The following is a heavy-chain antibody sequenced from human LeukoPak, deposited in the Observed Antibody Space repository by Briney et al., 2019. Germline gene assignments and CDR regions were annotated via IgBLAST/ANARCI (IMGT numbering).Heavy chain of an antibody. D-gene: IGHD3-10*01. Sequence: GGSLRLSCTSSGFIFSSHWMNWVRQAPGKGLEWVAVVSKDGNTKYYADSVKGRFTISRDNSKNTVYLQMNSLRTEDTSVYYCARGIQPPKYYGSGSDTFDIWGQGTMVTVSS. CDR3: ARGIQPPKYYGSGSDTFDI. J-gene: IGHJ3*02. CDR2: VSKDGNTK. V-gene: IGHV3-30*03. CDR1: GFIFSSHW.